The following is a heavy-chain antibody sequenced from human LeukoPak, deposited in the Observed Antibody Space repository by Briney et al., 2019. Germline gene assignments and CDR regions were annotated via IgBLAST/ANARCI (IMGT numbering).Heavy chain of an antibody. Sequence: GGSLRLSCAPSGFTFSSYAMSWVRQAPGKGLEWVSAIIGSGGSTYYADSVKGRLTISRENSQNTLYLQMNRLRAEDTAVYYCAKVDRVAQQLVYSFDYWGQGTLVTVSS. D-gene: IGHD6-13*01. CDR1: GFTFSSYA. V-gene: IGHV3-23*01. CDR2: IIGSGGST. J-gene: IGHJ4*02. CDR3: AKVDRVAQQLVYSFDY.